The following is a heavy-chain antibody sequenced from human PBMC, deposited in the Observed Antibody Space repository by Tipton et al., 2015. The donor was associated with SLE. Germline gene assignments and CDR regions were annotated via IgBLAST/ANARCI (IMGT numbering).Heavy chain of an antibody. CDR1: GASVSSFC. D-gene: IGHD6-6*01. Sequence: LRLSCTVSGASVSSFCWNWIRQSPGKGLEWIACVCNSVSTNYDPSLKSRGTISVDTSKNHFSLELTSVTAADTAVYYCARGAARRRYFDYWGQGTLVTVSS. CDR3: ARGAARRRYFDY. CDR2: VCNSVST. J-gene: IGHJ4*02. V-gene: IGHV4-59*02.